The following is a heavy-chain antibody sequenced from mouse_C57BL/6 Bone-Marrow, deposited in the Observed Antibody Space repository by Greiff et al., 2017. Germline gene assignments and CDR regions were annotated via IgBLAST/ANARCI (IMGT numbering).Heavy chain of an antibody. J-gene: IGHJ2*01. CDR3: ARSGGSVYFDY. D-gene: IGHD1-1*01. CDR2: IYPGDGDT. CDR1: GYAFSSSW. Sequence: VQLQQSGPELVKPGASVKISCKASGYAFSSSWMNWVKQRPGKGLEWIGRIYPGDGDTNYNGKFKGKATLTADKSSSTAYMQLSSRTSEDSAVYFCARSGGSVYFDYWGQGTTLTVSS. V-gene: IGHV1-82*01.